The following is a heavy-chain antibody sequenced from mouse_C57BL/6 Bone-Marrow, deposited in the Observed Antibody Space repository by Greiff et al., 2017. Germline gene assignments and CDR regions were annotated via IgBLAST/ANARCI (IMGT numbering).Heavy chain of an antibody. J-gene: IGHJ2*01. CDR3: APTALFDY. CDR1: GYTFTDYY. Sequence: EVKLMESGPVLVKPGASVKMSCKASGYTFTDYYMNWVKQSHGKSLEWIGVINPYNGGTSYNQKFKGKATLTVDKSSSTAYMELNSLTSEDSAVYYCAPTALFDYWGQGTTLTVSS. V-gene: IGHV1-19*01. D-gene: IGHD1-2*01. CDR2: INPYNGGT.